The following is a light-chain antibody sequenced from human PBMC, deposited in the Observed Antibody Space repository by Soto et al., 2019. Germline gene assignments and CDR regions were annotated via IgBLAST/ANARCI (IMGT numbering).Light chain of an antibody. CDR2: DAS. V-gene: IGKV1D-13*01. CDR3: QQYNNWPWT. CDR1: QGISSA. Sequence: AIQLTQSPSSLSASVGDRVTITCRASQGISSALAWYQQKPGKAPKLLIYDASSLESGVPSRFSGSGSETEFTLTISSLQSEDSAVYYCQQYNNWPWTFGQGTKVDIK. J-gene: IGKJ1*01.